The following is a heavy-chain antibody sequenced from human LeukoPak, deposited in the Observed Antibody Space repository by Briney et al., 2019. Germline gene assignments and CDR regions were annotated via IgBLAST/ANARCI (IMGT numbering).Heavy chain of an antibody. CDR2: MNPKSGNT. J-gene: IGHJ4*02. V-gene: IGHV1-8*01. CDR3: ARAHTDYNILTGYYEFDY. CDR1: GYTFTSYE. Sequence: ASVKLSCKASGYTFTSYEINWVRQATGQGLEWMGWMNPKSGNTGHAQKFQGRVTMTRNTSISTVYMELSSLRSEDTAVYCARAHTDYNILTGYYEFDYWGQGTLVTVSS. D-gene: IGHD3-9*01.